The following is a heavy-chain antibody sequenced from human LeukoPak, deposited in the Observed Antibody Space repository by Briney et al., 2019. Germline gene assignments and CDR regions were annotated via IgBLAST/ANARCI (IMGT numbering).Heavy chain of an antibody. CDR2: ISYDGSNK. CDR1: GFTFSSYA. V-gene: IGHV3-30-3*01. D-gene: IGHD2-15*01. CDR3: AGGYCSGGSCSLSGP. J-gene: IGHJ5*02. Sequence: GGSLRLSRAASGFTFSSYAMHWVRQAPGKGLESVAVISYDGSNKYYADSVKGRFTISRDNSKNTLYLQMNSLRAEDTAVYYCAGGYCSGGSCSLSGPWGQGTLVTVSS.